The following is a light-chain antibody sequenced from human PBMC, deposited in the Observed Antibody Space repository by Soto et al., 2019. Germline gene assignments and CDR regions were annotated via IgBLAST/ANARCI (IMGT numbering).Light chain of an antibody. V-gene: IGLV2-14*01. CDR1: NRDVGGHNY. J-gene: IGLJ2*01. CDR2: DVS. Sequence: QSALSQPASVSGSHGQSITMSCTGTNRDVGGHNYVSWYQQYPGKAPKLIIFDVSDRPSGVSNRFSGSKSGNTASLTISGLQPEDEAEYSCSSYTSSGTVVFGGGTQLTVL. CDR3: SSYTSSGTVV.